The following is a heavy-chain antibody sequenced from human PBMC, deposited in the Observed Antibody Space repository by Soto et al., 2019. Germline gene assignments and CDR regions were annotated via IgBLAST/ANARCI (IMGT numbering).Heavy chain of an antibody. CDR1: GFTFRSYA. J-gene: IGHJ6*02. CDR3: AKDRATIFGVVWKYGMDV. CDR2: ISESGGST. V-gene: IGHV3-23*01. D-gene: IGHD3-3*01. Sequence: PGGSLRLSCAASGFTFRSYAMAWVRQAPGKGLEWVSGISESGGSTNYADSVRGRFTISRDNSRNTLDLLMNSLRDEDTAVYYCAKDRATIFGVVWKYGMDVWGHGPTVTVSS.